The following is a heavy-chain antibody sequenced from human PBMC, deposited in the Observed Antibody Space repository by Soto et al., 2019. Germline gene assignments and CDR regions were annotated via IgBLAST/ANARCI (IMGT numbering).Heavy chain of an antibody. D-gene: IGHD2-2*01. Sequence: EVQLVESGGDLVQPGGSLRLSCAASGFTFSGFCMSWVRQAPGKGLEWVATINQDGTEKYYLDSVRGRFTVSRDNAENSVYLELSRLRVAETAVCYCVRVPVVVILAAMDWEPGYLEYWGQGTLVAVSP. CDR2: INQDGTEK. CDR1: GFTFSGFC. J-gene: IGHJ1*01. V-gene: IGHV3-7*01. CDR3: VRVPVVVILAAMDWEPGYLEY.